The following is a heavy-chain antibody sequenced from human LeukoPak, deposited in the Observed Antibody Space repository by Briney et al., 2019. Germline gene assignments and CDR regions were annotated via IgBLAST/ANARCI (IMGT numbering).Heavy chain of an antibody. CDR3: ARGRYSFAY. CDR1: GGSISGYY. Sequence: KPSETLSLTCTVSGGSISGYYWSWIRQPPGKGLEWIGEINHSGSTNYNPSLKSRVTISVDTSKNQFSLNLRSVTAADTAVHYCARGRYSFAYWGQGTLVTVSS. J-gene: IGHJ4*02. CDR2: INHSGST. V-gene: IGHV4-34*01. D-gene: IGHD5-18*01.